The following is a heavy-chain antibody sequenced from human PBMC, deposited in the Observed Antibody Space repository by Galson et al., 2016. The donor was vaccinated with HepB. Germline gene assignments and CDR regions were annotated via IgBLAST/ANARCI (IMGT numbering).Heavy chain of an antibody. CDR1: EGSFSGYY. V-gene: IGHV4-34*01. CDR2: VTHSGST. J-gene: IGHJ6*02. D-gene: IGHD2-2*01. Sequence: SLTCAVYEGSFSGYYWSWIRQPPGKGLEWIGDVTHSGSTNYNPSLRSRVTISGDTSKNQFSLKLSSVTAADTAVYYCARLLVVAPSANSPYDTDVWGQGTTVTVSS. CDR3: ARLLVVAPSANSPYDTDV.